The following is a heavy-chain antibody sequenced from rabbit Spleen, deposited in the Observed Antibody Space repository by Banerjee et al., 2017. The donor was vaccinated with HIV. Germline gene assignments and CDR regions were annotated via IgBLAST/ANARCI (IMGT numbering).Heavy chain of an antibody. J-gene: IGHJ4*01. Sequence: QSLEESGGDLVKPGASLTLTCTASGVSFSFSSYMCWVRQAPGKGLEWIACIDAGSSGFTYFATWAKGRFTISKTSSTTVTLQMTRLTAADTATYFCARDSGSNPYIDVYFNLWGPGTLVTVS. CDR1: GVSFSFSSY. CDR2: IDAGSSGFT. CDR3: ARDSGSNPYIDVYFNL. D-gene: IGHD4-2*01. V-gene: IGHV1S40*01.